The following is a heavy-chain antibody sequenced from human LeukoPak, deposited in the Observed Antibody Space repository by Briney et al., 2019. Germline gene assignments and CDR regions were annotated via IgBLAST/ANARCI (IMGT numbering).Heavy chain of an antibody. D-gene: IGHD2-8*02. J-gene: IGHJ4*02. CDR2: IYPGDSDT. Sequence: GESLKISCKGSGYNFTNSWVAWVRQMPGKGLEWVGIIYPGDSDTRYSPSFQGQVTISADKSITTAFLQWRSLKASDTAMYYCERLFTDGYIDYWGQGTLVTVSS. CDR3: ERLFTDGYIDY. CDR1: GYNFTNSW. V-gene: IGHV5-51*01.